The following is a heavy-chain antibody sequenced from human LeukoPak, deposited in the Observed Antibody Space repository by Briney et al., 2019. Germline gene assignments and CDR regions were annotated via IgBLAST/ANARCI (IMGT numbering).Heavy chain of an antibody. CDR2: IYYSGST. Sequence: SETLSLTCTVSGGSISSYYWSWIRQPPGKGLEWIGYIYYSGSTNYNPSLKSRVTISVDTSKNQFSLKLSSVTAADTAVYYCARATYYYDSNPVRFDYWGQGTLVTVSS. J-gene: IGHJ4*02. D-gene: IGHD3-22*01. CDR1: GGSISSYY. CDR3: ARATYYYDSNPVRFDY. V-gene: IGHV4-59*08.